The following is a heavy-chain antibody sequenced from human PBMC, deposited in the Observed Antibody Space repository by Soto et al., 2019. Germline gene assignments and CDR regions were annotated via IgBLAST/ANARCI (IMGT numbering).Heavy chain of an antibody. CDR2: ISGSGGST. Sequence: GESLKISCAASGFTFSSYAMSWVRQAPGKGLEWVSAISGSGGSTYYADSVKGRFTISRDNSKNTLYLQMNSLRAEDTAVYYCAKDRSQYSSGWYFGYWGQGTLVTVSS. V-gene: IGHV3-23*01. CDR3: AKDRSQYSSGWYFGY. D-gene: IGHD6-19*01. CDR1: GFTFSSYA. J-gene: IGHJ4*02.